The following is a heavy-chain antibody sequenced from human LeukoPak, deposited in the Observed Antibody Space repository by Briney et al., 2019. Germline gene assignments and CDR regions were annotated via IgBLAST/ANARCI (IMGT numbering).Heavy chain of an antibody. J-gene: IGHJ5*02. V-gene: IGHV1-69*05. CDR3: AREVITETTLGWFDP. CDR1: GGTFSTDA. Sequence: SVKVSCKASGGTFSTDAITGIRQAPGQGREWMGGITPFFGAPNYAQRLQGRVTITTDESTSIVYMDLSSLRSEDTAVYCCAREVITETTLGWFDPWGQGTLITVSS. D-gene: IGHD1-7*01. CDR2: ITPFFGAP.